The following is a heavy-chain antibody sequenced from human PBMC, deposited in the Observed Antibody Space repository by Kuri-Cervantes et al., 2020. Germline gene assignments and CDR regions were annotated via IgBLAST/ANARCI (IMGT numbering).Heavy chain of an antibody. V-gene: IGHV4-61*01. CDR3: ATDGYYYYYMDV. Sequence: SETLSLTCTVSGGSVSSGSYYWSWIRQPPGKGLEWIGYIYYSGSTNYNPSLKSRVTMSVDTSKNQFSLKLSSVTAADTAVYCCATDGYYYYYMDVWGKGTTVTVSS. CDR1: GGSVSSGSYY. J-gene: IGHJ6*03. CDR2: IYYSGST.